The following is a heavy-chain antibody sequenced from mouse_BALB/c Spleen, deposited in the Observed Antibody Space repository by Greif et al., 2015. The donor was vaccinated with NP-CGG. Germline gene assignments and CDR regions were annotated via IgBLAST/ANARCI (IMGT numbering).Heavy chain of an antibody. CDR3: ARAVYDYDDGNV. J-gene: IGHJ1*01. Sequence: VQLQQSGAELARPGASVKLSCKASGYTFTSYWMQWVKQRPGQGLEWIGAIYPGDGDTRYTQKFKGKATLTADKSSSTAYMQLSSLASEDSAVYYCARAVYDYDDGNVWGAGTTVTVSS. V-gene: IGHV1-87*01. CDR2: IYPGDGDT. D-gene: IGHD2-4*01. CDR1: GYTFTSYW.